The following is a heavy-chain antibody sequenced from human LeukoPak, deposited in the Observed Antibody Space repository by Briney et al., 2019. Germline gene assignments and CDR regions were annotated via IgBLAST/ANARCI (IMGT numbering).Heavy chain of an antibody. CDR2: IFYDGTT. CDR1: GGSISSPNSY. CDR3: ARRVVAGTTVDF. Sequence: SETLSLTCTVSGGSISSPNSYWGWIRQPPGKGLQWIGSIFYDGTTYYNPSLKSRVTISVDTSKSQFSLTLRSVTAADTAVYYCARRVVAGTTVDFWGQGNLVTVSS. V-gene: IGHV4-39*01. D-gene: IGHD6-19*01. J-gene: IGHJ4*02.